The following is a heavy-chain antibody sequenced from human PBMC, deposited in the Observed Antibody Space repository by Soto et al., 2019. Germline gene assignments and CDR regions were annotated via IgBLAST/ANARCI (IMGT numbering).Heavy chain of an antibody. Sequence: ASVKVSCKASGDTFIDFYIHWVRQAPGQGLEWMGWINSKSGATNYAQKFRGRVTMTRDTSISTAYMELSRLRSDDTAVYYCARDIRNGFDPWGQGTLVTVSS. CDR2: INSKSGAT. J-gene: IGHJ5*02. CDR3: ARDIRNGFDP. V-gene: IGHV1-2*02. CDR1: GDTFIDFY.